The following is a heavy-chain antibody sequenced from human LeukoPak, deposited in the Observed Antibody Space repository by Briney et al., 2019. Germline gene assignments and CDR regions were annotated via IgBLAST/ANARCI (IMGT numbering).Heavy chain of an antibody. CDR1: GGSISSGGYY. CDR3: ATYCSSTSCYWEDLDY. Sequence: PSETLSLTCTVSGGSISSGGYYWSWIRQPPGTGLEWIGYIYHSGSTYYNPSLKSRVTISVDRSKNQFSLKLSSVTAADTAVYYCATYCSSTSCYWEDLDYWGQGTLVTVSS. V-gene: IGHV4-30-2*01. CDR2: IYHSGST. D-gene: IGHD2-2*01. J-gene: IGHJ4*02.